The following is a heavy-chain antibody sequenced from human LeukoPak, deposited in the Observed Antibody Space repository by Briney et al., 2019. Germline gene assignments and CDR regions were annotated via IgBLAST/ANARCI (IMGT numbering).Heavy chain of an antibody. CDR1: GFTFSRYW. D-gene: IGHD5-12*01. J-gene: IGHJ4*02. V-gene: IGHV3-7*04. CDR3: ARGYSGYFYY. CDR2: IKQDGSEN. Sequence: PGGSLRLSCAVSGFTFSRYWMSWVRQAPGKGLEWVANIKQDGSENNYVDSVKGRFTISRDNAKNTLYLQMNSLRAEDTAVYYCARGYSGYFYYWGQGTLVTVSS.